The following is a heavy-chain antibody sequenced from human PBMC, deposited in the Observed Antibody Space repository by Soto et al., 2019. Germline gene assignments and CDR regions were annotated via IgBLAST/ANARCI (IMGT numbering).Heavy chain of an antibody. CDR1: GFTLSSYS. Sequence: EVQVVESGGGLVQPGGSLRLSCAASGFTLSSYSMNWVRQAPGKGLEWVSYISSGSTTIYYADSVKGRFTISRDNVENSLSLQMNSLRDEDTAVYYCARVRGYSYGHFDYWGQGTLVTVSS. D-gene: IGHD5-18*01. CDR2: ISSGSTTI. J-gene: IGHJ4*02. CDR3: ARVRGYSYGHFDY. V-gene: IGHV3-48*02.